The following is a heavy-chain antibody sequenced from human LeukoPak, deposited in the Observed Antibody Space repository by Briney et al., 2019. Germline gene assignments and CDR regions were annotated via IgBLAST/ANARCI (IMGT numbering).Heavy chain of an antibody. CDR2: IYTSGST. V-gene: IGHV4-61*02. CDR1: GGSFSSGSYY. CDR3: AREGFGGYYYYYMDV. D-gene: IGHD3-10*01. J-gene: IGHJ6*03. Sequence: SETLSLTCTVSGGSFSSGSYYWSWIRQPAGKGLEWIGRIYTSGSTNYNPSLKSRVTISVDTSKNQFSLKLSSVTAADTAVYYCAREGFGGYYYYYMDVWGKGTTVTVSS.